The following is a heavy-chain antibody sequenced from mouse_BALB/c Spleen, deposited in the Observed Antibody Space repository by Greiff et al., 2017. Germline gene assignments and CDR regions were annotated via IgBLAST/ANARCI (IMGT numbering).Heavy chain of an antibody. Sequence: EVQLVESGGGLVKPGGSLKLSCAASGFTLSSYAMSWVRQSPEKRLEWVAEISSGGSYTYYPDTVTGRFTISRDNAKNTLYLEMSSLRSEDTAMYYWARDTTARYFDVWGAGTTVTVSA. J-gene: IGHJ1*01. D-gene: IGHD1-2*01. V-gene: IGHV5-9-4*01. CDR3: ARDTTARYFDV. CDR2: ISSGGSYT. CDR1: GFTLSSYA.